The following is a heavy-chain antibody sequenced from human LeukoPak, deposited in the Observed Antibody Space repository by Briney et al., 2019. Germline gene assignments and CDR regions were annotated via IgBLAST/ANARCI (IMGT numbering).Heavy chain of an antibody. V-gene: IGHV1-18*01. CDR1: GYTFTSYG. CDR3: ARDGAYYGSGLYGMDV. Sequence: GASVKVSCKASGYTFTSYGISWVRQAPGQGLEWMGWISAYNGSTSYAQKLQGRVTMTTDTSTSTAYMELRSLRSDDTAVYYCARDGAYYGSGLYGMDVWGQGTAVTVSS. D-gene: IGHD3-10*01. J-gene: IGHJ6*02. CDR2: ISAYNGST.